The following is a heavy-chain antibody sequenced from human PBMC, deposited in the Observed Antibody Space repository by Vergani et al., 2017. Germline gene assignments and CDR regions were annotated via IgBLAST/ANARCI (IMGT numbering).Heavy chain of an antibody. D-gene: IGHD6-13*01. J-gene: IGHJ4*02. V-gene: IGHV3-74*01. CDR2: INSDGSST. CDR3: ARDSRLAAAGYDY. CDR1: GFTFSSYW. Sequence: EVQLVESGGGLVQPGGSLRLSCAASGFTFSSYWMHWVRQAPGKGLVWVSRINSDGSSTSYADSVKGRFTISRDDAKNTLYLQMNSLRAEDTAVYYCARDSRLAAAGYDYWGQGTLVTVSS.